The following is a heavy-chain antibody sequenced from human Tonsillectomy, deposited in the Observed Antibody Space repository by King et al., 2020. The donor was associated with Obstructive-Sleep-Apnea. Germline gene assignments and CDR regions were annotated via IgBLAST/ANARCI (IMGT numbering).Heavy chain of an antibody. CDR3: AVGSR. CDR2: IDRDGSQK. CDR1: GFTFSREW. D-gene: IGHD1-26*01. Sequence: VQLVESGGGVVQPGGSLRLSCAASGFTFSREWMSWVRQVPGKGLEWVAYIDRDGSQKDVVASVKGRFIISRDNVKNSLYLQMNTLRAEDTAVYYCAVGSRWGQGTRVTVSS. J-gene: IGHJ4*02. V-gene: IGHV3-7*03.